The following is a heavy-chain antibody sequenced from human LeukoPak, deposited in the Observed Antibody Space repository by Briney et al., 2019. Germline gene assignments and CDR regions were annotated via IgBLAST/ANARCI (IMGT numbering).Heavy chain of an antibody. J-gene: IGHJ6*02. CDR2: IYYSGST. V-gene: IGHV4-59*12. Sequence: SETLSLTCTVSGGSISSYYWSWIRQPPGKGLEWIGYIYYSGSTNYNPSLKSRVTISVDTSKNQFSLKLSSVTAADTAVYYCATSYPRYCSSTSCYFHYYGMDVWGQGTTVTVSS. CDR3: ATSYPRYCSSTSCYFHYYGMDV. D-gene: IGHD2-2*01. CDR1: GGSISSYY.